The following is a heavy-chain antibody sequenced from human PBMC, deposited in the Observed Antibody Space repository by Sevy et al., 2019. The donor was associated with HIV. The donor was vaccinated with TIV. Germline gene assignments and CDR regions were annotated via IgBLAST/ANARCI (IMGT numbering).Heavy chain of an antibody. Sequence: GGSLRLSCAASGFTFSSYAMSWVRQAPGKGLEWVLAISGSGGSTYYADSVKGRFTISRDNSKNTLYLQMNSLRAEDTAVYYCAKDLSGAVAGTFDYWGQGTLVTVSS. CDR2: ISGSGGST. CDR1: GFTFSSYA. V-gene: IGHV3-23*01. J-gene: IGHJ4*02. D-gene: IGHD6-19*01. CDR3: AKDLSGAVAGTFDY.